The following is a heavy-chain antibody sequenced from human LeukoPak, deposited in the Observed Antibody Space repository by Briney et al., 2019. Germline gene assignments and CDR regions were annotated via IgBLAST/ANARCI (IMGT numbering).Heavy chain of an antibody. J-gene: IGHJ3*02. Sequence: ASVKVSCKASGYTFTSYGISWVRQAPGQGLEWTGWISAYNGNTNYAQKLQGRVTMTTDTSTSTAYMELRSLRSDDTAVYYCARSGIAVALDAFDIWGQGTMVTVSS. V-gene: IGHV1-18*01. CDR1: GYTFTSYG. CDR2: ISAYNGNT. D-gene: IGHD6-19*01. CDR3: ARSGIAVALDAFDI.